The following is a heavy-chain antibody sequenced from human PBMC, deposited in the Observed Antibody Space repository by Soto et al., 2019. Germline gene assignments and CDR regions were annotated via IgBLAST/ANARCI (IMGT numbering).Heavy chain of an antibody. Sequence: GSLRLSCAAFGLTVSGKKYVAWVRQAPGKGLEWVSALYDVDGSFYADSVKGRFTTSSDSSKTTVYLQMNGLRPDDTAVYYCATWHEREHAYDVWGQGTTVTVSS. V-gene: IGHV3-53*01. CDR1: GLTVSGKKY. J-gene: IGHJ3*01. D-gene: IGHD1-1*01. CDR2: LYDVDGS. CDR3: ATWHEREHAYDV.